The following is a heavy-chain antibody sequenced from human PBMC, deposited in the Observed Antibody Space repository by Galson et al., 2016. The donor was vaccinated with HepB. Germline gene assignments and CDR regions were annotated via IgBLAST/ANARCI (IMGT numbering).Heavy chain of an antibody. D-gene: IGHD6-13*01. J-gene: IGHJ4*02. CDR1: GFTFSSYA. Sequence: SLRLSCAASGFTFSSYAMSWVRQAPGKGLEWVSAISRSGGGTYADSVKGRFTISGDNSKNMLYLQMSSLSAEDTAVYYCAKTCAYGTGWYGCNDYWGQGTLVAVSS. CDR2: ISRSGGGT. CDR3: AKTCAYGTGWYGCNDY. V-gene: IGHV3-23*01.